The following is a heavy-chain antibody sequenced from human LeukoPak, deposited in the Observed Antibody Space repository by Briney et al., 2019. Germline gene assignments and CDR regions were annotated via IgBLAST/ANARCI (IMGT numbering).Heavy chain of an antibody. V-gene: IGHV4-59*01. CDR3: ARERTSGREFDY. J-gene: IGHJ4*02. CDR1: GGSISSYY. Sequence: SETLSLTCTVSGGSISSYYWSWIRQPPGKGLEWIGYIYYSGSTNYNPSLKSRVTISVDTSKNQFSLKLSSVTAADTAVYFCARERTSGREFDYWGQGTPVTVSS. CDR2: IYYSGST. D-gene: IGHD1-26*01.